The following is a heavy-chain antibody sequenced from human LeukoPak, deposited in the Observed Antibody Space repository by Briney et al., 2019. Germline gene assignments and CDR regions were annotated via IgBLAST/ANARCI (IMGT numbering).Heavy chain of an antibody. CDR3: ARAVAKGSIVVETFDY. Sequence: PSETLSLTCTVSGGSISSGGYYWSWIRQHPGKGLEWIGYIYYSGSTYYNPSLKSRVTISVDTSKNQFSLKLSSVTAADTAVYYCARAVAKGSIVVETFDYWGQGTLVTVSS. D-gene: IGHD3-22*01. J-gene: IGHJ4*02. V-gene: IGHV4-31*03. CDR2: IYYSGST. CDR1: GGSISSGGYY.